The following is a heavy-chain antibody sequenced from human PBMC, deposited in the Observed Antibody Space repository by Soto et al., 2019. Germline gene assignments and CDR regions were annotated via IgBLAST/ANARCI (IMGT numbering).Heavy chain of an antibody. Sequence: EVQLLESGGGWVQPGGSLRLSCEASGLTFSTYAISWVRQPPGKGLEWVSVISGSGDSTYYADSVRGRFTISRDNSKNTLYLQMNSLRAEDTAVYYCAKDRDGAAAGPTKFYGMDVWGQGTTVTVSS. V-gene: IGHV3-23*01. D-gene: IGHD6-13*01. J-gene: IGHJ6*02. CDR1: GLTFSTYA. CDR2: ISGSGDST. CDR3: AKDRDGAAAGPTKFYGMDV.